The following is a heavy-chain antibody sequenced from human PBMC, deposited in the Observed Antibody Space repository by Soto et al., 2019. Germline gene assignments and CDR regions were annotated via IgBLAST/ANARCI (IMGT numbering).Heavy chain of an antibody. CDR3: ARQSGIGAFDI. J-gene: IGHJ3*02. CDR2: IIPILGIA. Sequence: SVKVSCKASGGTFSSYTISCVRQAPGQGLEWMGRIIPILGIANYAQKFQGRVTITADKSTSTAYMELSSLRSEDTAVYYCARQSGIGAFDIWGQGTMVTVSS. CDR1: GGTFSSYT. D-gene: IGHD6-13*01. V-gene: IGHV1-69*02.